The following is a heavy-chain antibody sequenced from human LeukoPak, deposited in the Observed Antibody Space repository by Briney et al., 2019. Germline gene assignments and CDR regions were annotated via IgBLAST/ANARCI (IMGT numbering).Heavy chain of an antibody. CDR1: GDSISNSNYY. V-gene: IGHV4-39*07. CDR2: IYYSGTT. Sequence: SETLSLTCTVSGDSISNSNYYWGWIRQPPGKGLEWIGTIYYSGTTYYNLSLKSRVAISVDTSRNQFSLRLNSITAADTAVYYCASRYSTGLHFDFWGQGTLVPVSS. D-gene: IGHD2-8*02. CDR3: ASRYSTGLHFDF. J-gene: IGHJ4*02.